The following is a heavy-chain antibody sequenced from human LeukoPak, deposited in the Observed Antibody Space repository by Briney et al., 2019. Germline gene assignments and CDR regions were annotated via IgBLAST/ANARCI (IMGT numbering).Heavy chain of an antibody. CDR3: ARGWGYFDS. J-gene: IGHJ4*02. CDR2: IHSSGST. D-gene: IGHD7-27*01. CDR1: GGSISSYY. V-gene: IGHV4-59*08. Sequence: PSETLSLTCTVSGGSISSYYWTWIRQPPGKGLEWIGYIHSSGSTNYSPSLKSRVTISVDTSKNQFSLKLSSVTAADTAVYYCARGWGYFDSWGQGTLVTVSS.